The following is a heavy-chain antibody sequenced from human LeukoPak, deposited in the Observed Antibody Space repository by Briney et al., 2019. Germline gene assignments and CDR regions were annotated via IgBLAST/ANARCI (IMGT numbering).Heavy chain of an antibody. V-gene: IGHV1-2*02. CDR1: GYTFTGYY. CDR3: ARPYAVAGPIDY. Sequence: ASVKVSCKASGYTFTGYYMHWMRQAPGQGLEWMGWINPNSGGTNYAQKFQGRVTMTRDTSISTAYMELSRLRSDDSAVYFCARPYAVAGPIDYWGQGTLVTVSS. D-gene: IGHD6-19*01. CDR2: INPNSGGT. J-gene: IGHJ4*02.